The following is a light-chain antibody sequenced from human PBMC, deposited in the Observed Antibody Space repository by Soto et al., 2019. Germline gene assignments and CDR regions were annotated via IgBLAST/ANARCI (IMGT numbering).Light chain of an antibody. CDR3: QQYGSSPT. J-gene: IGKJ1*01. V-gene: IGKV3-20*01. CDR2: GAS. Sequence: EIVLTQSPGTLSLSPGERATLSCRASQSVRSSYLAWYQQKPGQAPRVLIYGASSRATGIPDRFSGSGSGTDFTLTISRLEPEDFAVYYCQQYGSSPTFGQGTKVEIK. CDR1: QSVRSSY.